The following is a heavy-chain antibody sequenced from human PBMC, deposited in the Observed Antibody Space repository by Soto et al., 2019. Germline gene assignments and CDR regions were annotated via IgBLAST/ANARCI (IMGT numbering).Heavy chain of an antibody. CDR3: AKAECSSTSCSFDY. J-gene: IGHJ4*02. CDR2: ISWNSGSI. D-gene: IGHD2-2*01. V-gene: IGHV3-9*01. Sequence: EVQLVESGGGLVQPGRSLILSCAASGFTFDDYAMHWVRQAPGKGLEWVSGISWNSGSIGYADSVKGRFTISRDNAKNSLYLQMNSLRAEDTALYYCAKAECSSTSCSFDYWGQGTLVTVSS. CDR1: GFTFDDYA.